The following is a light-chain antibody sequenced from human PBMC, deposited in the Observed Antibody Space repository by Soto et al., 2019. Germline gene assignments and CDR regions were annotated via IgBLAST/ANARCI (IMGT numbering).Light chain of an antibody. V-gene: IGLV2-14*03. CDR2: DVN. CDR3: SSYTSSNTSVV. Sequence: QSVLTQPASVSGSPGQSITISCTGTSSDVGGYNYVSWYQQHPGKAPKLMIYDVNNRPSGVSDRFSGSKSGNTASLTISGLQAEDEANFYCSSYTSSNTSVVFGGGTKL. J-gene: IGLJ2*01. CDR1: SSDVGGYNY.